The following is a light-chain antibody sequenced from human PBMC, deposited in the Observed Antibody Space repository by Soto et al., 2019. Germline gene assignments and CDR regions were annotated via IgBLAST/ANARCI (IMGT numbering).Light chain of an antibody. CDR1: QSISYW. Sequence: DIQMTQSPSTLSASVGDRITITCRASQSISYWLAWYQQKPGKAPKLLIYKASSLERGVPSRFRGSGSGTEFTLTINSLQPDDFATYDCQQYNSYSPWTFGQGTKVEIK. V-gene: IGKV1-5*03. J-gene: IGKJ1*01. CDR3: QQYNSYSPWT. CDR2: KAS.